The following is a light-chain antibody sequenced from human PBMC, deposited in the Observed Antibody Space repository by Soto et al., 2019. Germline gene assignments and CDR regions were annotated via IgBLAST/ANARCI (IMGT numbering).Light chain of an antibody. CDR1: QSVTSSF. V-gene: IGKV3-20*01. CDR2: DVS. Sequence: EIVLTQSPGTLSLSAGDRATLSCRASQSVTSSFLAWYQQKPGQAPRLLIYDVSTRVTGIPDRFSGSGSGTDFTLTISRLEPEDFAVYYCQQYGISPPFTFGPGTKVDI. CDR3: QQYGISPPFT. J-gene: IGKJ3*01.